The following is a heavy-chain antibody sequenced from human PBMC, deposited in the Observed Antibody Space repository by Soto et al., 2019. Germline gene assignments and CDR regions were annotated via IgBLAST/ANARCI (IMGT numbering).Heavy chain of an antibody. J-gene: IGHJ6*03. CDR1: GFTFSSYW. D-gene: IGHD3-3*01. Sequence: GGSLRFSCAASGFTFSSYWMSWVRQAPGKGLEWVANIKQDGSEKYYVDSVKGRFTISRDNAKNSLYLQMNSLRAEDTAVYYCAREYYDFYYYYYMDVWGKGTTVTVSS. CDR2: IKQDGSEK. V-gene: IGHV3-7*01. CDR3: AREYYDFYYYYYMDV.